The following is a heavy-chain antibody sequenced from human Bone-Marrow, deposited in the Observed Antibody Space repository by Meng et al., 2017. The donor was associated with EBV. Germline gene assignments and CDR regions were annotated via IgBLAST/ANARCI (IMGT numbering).Heavy chain of an antibody. CDR2: LNPMFGAP. Sequence: QAQWGQSGAEVKKPGSPAQAACKTSDGTVSGYGSRWVRQAPGQVLGWLEGLNPMFGAPNHAQKCQGRVTITADEYTSTQFMELSSLRSEATAVYYCASESGRGYTPDYWGQGTLVTVSS. CDR3: ASESGRGYTPDY. J-gene: IGHJ4*02. CDR1: DGTVSGYG. D-gene: IGHD3-10*01. V-gene: IGHV1-69*01.